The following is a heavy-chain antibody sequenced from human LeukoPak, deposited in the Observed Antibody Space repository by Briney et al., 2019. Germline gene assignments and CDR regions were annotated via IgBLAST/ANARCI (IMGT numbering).Heavy chain of an antibody. CDR2: INPSSGST. CDR1: GYTFTNYY. Sequence: ASVKVYCEASGYTFTNYYMHWVRQAPGQGLEWMGIINPSSGSTTYAQKFQGRVTMTRDTSTSTVYMELSSLRSEDTALYYCARGPGRYYFDYWGQGTLVTVSS. CDR3: ARGPGRYYFDY. J-gene: IGHJ4*02. V-gene: IGHV1-46*01.